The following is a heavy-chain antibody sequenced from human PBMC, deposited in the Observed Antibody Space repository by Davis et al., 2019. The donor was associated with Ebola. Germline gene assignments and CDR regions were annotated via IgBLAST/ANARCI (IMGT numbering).Heavy chain of an antibody. D-gene: IGHD6-13*01. V-gene: IGHV4-34*01. CDR1: GASSSGYY. Sequence: MPSETLSLTCPAHGASSSGYYWSWIRQPPGKGLEWIGEINHSGSTNYNPSLKSRVTISVDTSKNQCSLKLSSVTAADTAVYYCARRTGYSSSWYVSRLWDYWGQGTLVTVSS. CDR2: INHSGST. J-gene: IGHJ4*02. CDR3: ARRTGYSSSWYVSRLWDY.